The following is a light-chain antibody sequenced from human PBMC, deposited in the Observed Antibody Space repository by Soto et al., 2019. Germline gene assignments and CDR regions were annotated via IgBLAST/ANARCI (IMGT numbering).Light chain of an antibody. J-gene: IGKJ1*01. Sequence: DIVMTQSPLSLPVTPGEPASISCRSSQSLLFSNGYNYLDWYLQKPGQSPQLLIYLGSDRASGVPDRFSGSCSGTDFTLKISRVEAEDVGVYYCMQSLQTPWTFGQGTKVEIK. CDR3: MQSLQTPWT. CDR2: LGS. CDR1: QSLLFSNGYNY. V-gene: IGKV2-28*01.